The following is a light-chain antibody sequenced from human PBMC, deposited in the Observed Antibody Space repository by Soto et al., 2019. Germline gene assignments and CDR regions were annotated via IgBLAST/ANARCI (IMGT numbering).Light chain of an antibody. CDR3: QQYNSYAGLT. CDR2: GAS. Sequence: DIQMTQSPSTLSASVGDRVTITCRASQSISSWLAWYQQKPGKAPKLLISGASSLDSGVPSRFSGRGSVTEFTLTISSLQPDDFATYYCQQYNSYAGLTFGRGTRVEIK. CDR1: QSISSW. V-gene: IGKV1-5*03. J-gene: IGKJ4*01.